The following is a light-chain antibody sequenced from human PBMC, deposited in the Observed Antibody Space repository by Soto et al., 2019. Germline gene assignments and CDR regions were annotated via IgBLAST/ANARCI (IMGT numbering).Light chain of an antibody. CDR2: GVS. Sequence: EVVLTQSPGTLSLSPGERATLSCRASQSIASSYFAWYQQKPGQSPRLLIYGVSSRATGIPDRFSGSGSGTDFTLTITRLEPEDFAVYYCQHYGNSPYTFGPGTKVEIK. CDR3: QHYGNSPYT. J-gene: IGKJ3*01. V-gene: IGKV3-20*01. CDR1: QSIASSY.